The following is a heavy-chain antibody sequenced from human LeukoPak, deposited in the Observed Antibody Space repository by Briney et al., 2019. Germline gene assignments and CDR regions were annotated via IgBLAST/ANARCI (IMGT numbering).Heavy chain of an antibody. D-gene: IGHD4-17*01. CDR3: ARDRATATPVVYYYYGMDV. V-gene: IGHV3-33*08. CDR2: IWYDGSNE. CDR1: GFTFSSYA. J-gene: IGHJ6*02. Sequence: GGSLRLSCAASGFTFSSYAMSWVRQAPGKGLEWVAVIWYDGSNEYYADSVKGRFTISRDNSKNTLSLQMNSLRGEDTAVYYCARDRATATPVVYYYYGMDVWGQGTTVTVSS.